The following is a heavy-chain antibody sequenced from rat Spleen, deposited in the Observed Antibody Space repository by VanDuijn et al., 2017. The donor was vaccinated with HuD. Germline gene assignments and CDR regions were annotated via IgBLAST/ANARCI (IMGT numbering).Heavy chain of an antibody. CDR2: ISYADTSGHSGT. D-gene: IGHD1-2*01. V-gene: IGHV5-29*01. J-gene: IGHJ2*01. CDR3: AKHIYYRSYLYYFDY. Sequence: EVQLVESGGGLVQPGRSLKLSCAASGFTFSDYGLAWVRQAPTKGLEWVATISYADTSGHSGTYYRDSVKGRFTISRDNAKSPLYLQRDSLRSENTATYYCAKHIYYRSYLYYFDYWGQGVMVTVSS. CDR1: GFTFSDYG.